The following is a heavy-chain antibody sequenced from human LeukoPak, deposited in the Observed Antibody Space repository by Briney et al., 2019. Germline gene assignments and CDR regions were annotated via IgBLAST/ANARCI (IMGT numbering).Heavy chain of an antibody. D-gene: IGHD4-17*01. CDR3: ASVTTVTTKGHGAFDI. J-gene: IGHJ3*02. V-gene: IGHV1-69*13. CDR2: IIPIFGSS. Sequence: GASVKVSCKASGGTFSSSAISWVRHAPGQGLEWLGGIIPIFGSSNYAQNFQDRVTITADESTSTAYMELSSLRSEDTAVYYCASVTTVTTKGHGAFDIWGQGTMVTVSS. CDR1: GGTFSSSA.